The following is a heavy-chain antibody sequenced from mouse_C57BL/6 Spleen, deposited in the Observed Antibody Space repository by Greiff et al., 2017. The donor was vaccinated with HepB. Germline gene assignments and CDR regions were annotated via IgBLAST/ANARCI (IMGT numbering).Heavy chain of an antibody. V-gene: IGHV2-5*01. J-gene: IGHJ4*01. CDR2: IWRGGST. CDR1: GFSLTSYG. Sequence: QVQLQQSGPGLVQPSQSLSITCTVSGFSLTSYGVHWVRQSPGKGLEWLGVIWRGGSTDYNAAFMSRLSITKDNSKSQVFFKMNSLQADDTAIYYCAKTPNWDPHYYAMDYWGQGTSVTVSS. D-gene: IGHD4-1*01. CDR3: AKTPNWDPHYYAMDY.